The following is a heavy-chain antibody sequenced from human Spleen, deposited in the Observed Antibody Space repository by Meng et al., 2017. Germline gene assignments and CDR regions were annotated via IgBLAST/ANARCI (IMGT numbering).Heavy chain of an antibody. J-gene: IGHJ4*02. CDR1: GYTFPDYY. V-gene: IGHV1-2*06. D-gene: IGHD2-2*01. CDR3: ARKAGNCISTTCYSLDY. Sequence: ASVKVSCKASGYTFPDYYLHWVRRAPGQGLEWMGRINPKSGDTNYAQKFQGRVTITTDESTSTVYMELTRLTSEDTAVYFCARKAGNCISTTCYSLDYWGQGTLVTVSS. CDR2: INPKSGDT.